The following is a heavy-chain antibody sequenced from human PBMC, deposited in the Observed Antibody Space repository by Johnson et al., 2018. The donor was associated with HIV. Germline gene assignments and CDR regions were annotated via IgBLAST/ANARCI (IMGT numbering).Heavy chain of an antibody. CDR2: IKQDGSEK. CDR3: ASHRSIAADDAFDI. J-gene: IGHJ3*02. V-gene: IGHV3-7*01. D-gene: IGHD6-13*01. Sequence: VQLVESGGGLIQPGKSLRLSCAASGFTFNNYWMSWVRQAPGRGLEWVANIKQDGSEKFYVDSVKGRFTISRDNAENSLYLQMNSLRAEDTAVYYCASHRSIAADDAFDIWGQGTMVTVSS. CDR1: GFTFNNYW.